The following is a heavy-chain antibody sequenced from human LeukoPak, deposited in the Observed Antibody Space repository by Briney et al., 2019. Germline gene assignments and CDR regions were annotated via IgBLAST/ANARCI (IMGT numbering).Heavy chain of an antibody. V-gene: IGHV3-21*01. Sequence: PGGSLRLSCAASGFTLSNYDMNWVRQAPGKGLEWVSSISTSSRYIYHKDSVRGRFTISRDDAKNSLYLEMNSLRAEDTAVYYCARADCSSSTCYLRRSWFDPWGQGTLVTVSS. CDR1: GFTLSNYD. CDR2: ISTSSRYI. CDR3: ARADCSSSTCYLRRSWFDP. J-gene: IGHJ5*02. D-gene: IGHD2-2*01.